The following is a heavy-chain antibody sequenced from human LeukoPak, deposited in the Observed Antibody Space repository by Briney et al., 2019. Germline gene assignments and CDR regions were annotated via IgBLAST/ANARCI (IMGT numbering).Heavy chain of an antibody. CDR2: IHPHGIF. CDR3: SRGRDRSKAGDH. J-gene: IGHJ4*02. CDR1: GGSYDDYY. Sequence: SETLSLTSDVSGGSYDDYYCSWSRQPPGKGLEWIGEIHPHGIFYYNSSLMSRVTISIDTSKSQFSLRLTSVTAADTAIYYCSRGRDRSKAGDHWAEGSLVTVSS. V-gene: IGHV4-34*01. D-gene: IGHD5-24*01.